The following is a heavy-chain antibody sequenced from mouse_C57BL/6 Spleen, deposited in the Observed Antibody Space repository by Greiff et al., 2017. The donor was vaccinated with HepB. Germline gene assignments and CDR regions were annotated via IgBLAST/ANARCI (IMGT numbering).Heavy chain of an antibody. CDR1: GISITTGNYR. J-gene: IGHJ1*03. CDR2: IYYSGTI. CDR3: ARFIYYDYDRYFDV. D-gene: IGHD2-4*01. Sequence: EVQLQESGPGLVKPSQTVFLTCTVTGISITTGNYRWSWIRQFPGNKLEWIGYIYYSGTITYNPSLTSRTTITRDTPKNQFFLEMNSLTAEDTATYYCARFIYYDYDRYFDVWGTGTTVTVSS. V-gene: IGHV3-5*01.